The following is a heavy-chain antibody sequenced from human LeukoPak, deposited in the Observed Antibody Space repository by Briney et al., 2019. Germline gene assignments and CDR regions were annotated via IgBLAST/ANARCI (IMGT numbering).Heavy chain of an antibody. Sequence: GGSLRLSCAASGFTFSSYEMNWVRQAPGKGLEWVSDISGSGTIIYYADSVKGRFTISRDNAKNTLYLQMNSLRAEDTAVYYCARAKNGYSYGHWGQGTLVTVSS. D-gene: IGHD5-18*01. V-gene: IGHV3-48*03. CDR3: ARAKNGYSYGH. CDR1: GFTFSSYE. J-gene: IGHJ4*02. CDR2: ISGSGTII.